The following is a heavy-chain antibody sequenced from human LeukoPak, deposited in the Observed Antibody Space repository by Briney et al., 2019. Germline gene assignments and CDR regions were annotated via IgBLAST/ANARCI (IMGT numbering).Heavy chain of an antibody. CDR2: ISGSGGST. D-gene: IGHD3-10*01. V-gene: IGHV3-23*01. Sequence: GGSLRLSCAASGFTFSSYAMSWARQAPGKGLEWVSAISGSGGSTYYADSVKGRFTISRDNSKNTLYLQMNSLRAEDTAVYYCAKSSSMVRGVISAFDIWGQGTMVTVSS. CDR3: AKSSSMVRGVISAFDI. CDR1: GFTFSSYA. J-gene: IGHJ3*02.